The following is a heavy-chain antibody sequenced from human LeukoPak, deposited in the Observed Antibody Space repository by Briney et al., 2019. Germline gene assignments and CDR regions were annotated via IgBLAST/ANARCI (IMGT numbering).Heavy chain of an antibody. V-gene: IGHV4-4*07. Sequence: SETLSLTCTVSGGSISGYYWSWIRQPAGKGLEWIGRIYTSGSTNYNPSLKSRVTMSVDTSKNQFSLKLTSVTAADTAVYYCARADFWSGYRFDYWGQGTLVTVSS. CDR2: IYTSGST. CDR1: GGSISGYY. J-gene: IGHJ4*02. D-gene: IGHD3-3*01. CDR3: ARADFWSGYRFDY.